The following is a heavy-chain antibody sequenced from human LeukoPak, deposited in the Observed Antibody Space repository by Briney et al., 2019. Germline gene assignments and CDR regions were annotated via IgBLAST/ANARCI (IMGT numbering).Heavy chain of an antibody. CDR1: GGTFSKYT. D-gene: IGHD3-10*01. CDR3: ASSITMVRGVVNWFDP. J-gene: IGHJ5*02. V-gene: IGHV1-69*13. Sequence: ASVKVSCKASGGTFSKYTISWVRQRPGQGLEWMGGITPLFGTANYAQKFQGRVTITADESTSTAYMELSSLRSEDTAVYYCASSITMVRGVVNWFDPWGQGTLVTVSS. CDR2: ITPLFGTA.